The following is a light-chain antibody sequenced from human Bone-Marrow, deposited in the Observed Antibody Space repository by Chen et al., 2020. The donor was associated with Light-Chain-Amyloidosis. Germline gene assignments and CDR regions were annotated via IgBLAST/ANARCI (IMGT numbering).Light chain of an antibody. CDR2: RDT. Sequence: YELTQPPPVSVSPGQTARITCSGDDLPTKYAYWYQQKPGQAPVLVIHRDTERPSGISERFSGSSSGTTATLTISGVQAEDEADYHCQSADSSGTYEVIFGGGTKLTVL. CDR1: DLPTKY. J-gene: IGLJ2*01. V-gene: IGLV3-25*03. CDR3: QSADSSGTYEVI.